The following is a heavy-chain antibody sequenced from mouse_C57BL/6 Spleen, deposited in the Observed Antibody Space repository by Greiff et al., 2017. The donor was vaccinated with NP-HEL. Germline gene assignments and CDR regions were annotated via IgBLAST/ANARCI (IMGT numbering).Heavy chain of an antibody. Sequence: EVKLVESGGGLVKPGGSLKLSCAASGFTFSSHAMSWVRQTPEKRLEWVATINDGGSYTNYPDNVKGRFTISRDNSKNNLYLQMSHLKSEDTTMYCCARTYYDYDEAMDYWGQGTSVTVSA. J-gene: IGHJ4*01. CDR1: GFTFSSHA. V-gene: IGHV5-4*03. CDR2: INDGGSYT. CDR3: ARTYYDYDEAMDY. D-gene: IGHD2-4*01.